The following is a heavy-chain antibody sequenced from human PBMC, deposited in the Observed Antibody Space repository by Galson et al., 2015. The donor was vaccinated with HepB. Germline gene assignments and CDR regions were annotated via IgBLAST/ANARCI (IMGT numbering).Heavy chain of an antibody. V-gene: IGHV3-74*01. Sequence: SLRLSCAASGFSFSDDYMDWVRQAPGKGLVWVSRVNSDANTINYADSVKGRFLVSRDNAKNTLYLQMHSLRVEDAGLYFCARGKDSSTSGSSPLDYWGQGTLVTVSS. J-gene: IGHJ4*02. CDR2: VNSDANTI. CDR1: GFSFSDDY. D-gene: IGHD3-10*01. CDR3: ARGKDSSTSGSSPLDY.